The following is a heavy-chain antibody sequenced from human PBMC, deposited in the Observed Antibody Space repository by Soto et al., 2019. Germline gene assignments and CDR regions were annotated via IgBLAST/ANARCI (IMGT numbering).Heavy chain of an antibody. D-gene: IGHD3-9*01. V-gene: IGHV4-61*01. Sequence: TSETLSLTCTVSGGSVSSGSYYWSWIRQPPGKGLEWIGYIYYSGSTNYNPSLKSRVTISVDTSKNQFSLKLSSVTAADTAVYYCARSYDILTGYPGAFDYWGQGTLVTVSS. J-gene: IGHJ4*02. CDR1: GGSVSSGSYY. CDR2: IYYSGST. CDR3: ARSYDILTGYPGAFDY.